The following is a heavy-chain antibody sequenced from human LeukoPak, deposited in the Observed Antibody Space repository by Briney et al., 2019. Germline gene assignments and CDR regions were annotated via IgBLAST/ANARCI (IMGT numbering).Heavy chain of an antibody. Sequence: GGSLRLSCAASGFTLNNAWMRWARPAPGNGLEWVGRIERNTDGVKTDVAAPVKSTFTISRDDLRCMVFLQMNSLNTADTAEYYCMAARGSGDYWSLNWGQGTLVTVSS. D-gene: IGHD3-22*01. V-gene: IGHV3-15*04. J-gene: IGHJ4*02. CDR2: IERNTDGVKT. CDR3: MAARGSGDYWSLN. CDR1: GFTLNNAW.